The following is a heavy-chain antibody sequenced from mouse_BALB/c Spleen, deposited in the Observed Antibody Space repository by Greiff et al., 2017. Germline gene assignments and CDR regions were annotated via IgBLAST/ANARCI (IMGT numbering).Heavy chain of an antibody. J-gene: IGHJ2*01. D-gene: IGHD1-1*01. Sequence: QVQLQQSGAELVRPGSSVKISCKASGYAFSSYWMNWVKQRPGQGLEWIGQIYPGDGDTNYNGKFKGKATLTADKSSSTAYMQLSSLTSEDSAVDFCAVDDTATVVAALDYWGQGTTVTVSS. CDR1: GYAFSSYW. CDR3: AVDDTATVVAALDY. CDR2: IYPGDGDT. V-gene: IGHV1-80*01.